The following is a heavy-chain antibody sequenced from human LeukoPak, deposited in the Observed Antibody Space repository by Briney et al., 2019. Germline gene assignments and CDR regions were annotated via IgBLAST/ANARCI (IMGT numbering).Heavy chain of an antibody. J-gene: IGHJ4*02. CDR3: TTGHHGYNFRYFDY. CDR2: IKSKTDGGTT. CDR1: GFTFSNAW. V-gene: IGHV3-15*01. D-gene: IGHD5-24*01. Sequence: GGSLRLSCAASGFTFSNAWMSWVRQAPGKGLEWVGRIKSKTDGGTTDYAAPVKGRFTISRDDSKNTLYLQMNSLKTEDTAVYYCTTGHHGYNFRYFDYWGQGTLVTVSS.